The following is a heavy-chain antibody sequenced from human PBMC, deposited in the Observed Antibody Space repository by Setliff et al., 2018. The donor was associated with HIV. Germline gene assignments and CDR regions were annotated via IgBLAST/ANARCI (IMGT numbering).Heavy chain of an antibody. CDR2: MFRTGTS. CDR1: GYSIRSGYY. J-gene: IGHJ5*02. Sequence: NPSETLSLTCAVSGYSIRSGYYWGWIRQSPGKGLEWIGTMFRTGTSYYDPSLTSRVTISQDTSKNQFSLELTSVTAADTAVYYCARGGTSSNWFGPWDQGTLVTVSS. CDR3: ARGGTSSNWFGP. V-gene: IGHV4-38-2*01. D-gene: IGHD2-2*01.